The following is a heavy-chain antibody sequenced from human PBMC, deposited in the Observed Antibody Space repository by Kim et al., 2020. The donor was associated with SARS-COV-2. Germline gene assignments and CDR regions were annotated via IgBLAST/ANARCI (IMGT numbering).Heavy chain of an antibody. V-gene: IGHV3-30*04. D-gene: IGHD6-13*01. CDR2: ISYDGSNK. CDR3: ARQVGGGSSWYFEYYYYYYGMDV. CDR1: GFTFSSYA. J-gene: IGHJ6*02. Sequence: GGSLRLSCAASGFTFSSYAMHWVRQAPGKGLEWVAVISYDGSNKYYADSVKGRFTISRDNSKNTLYLQMNSLRAEDTAVYYCARQVGGGSSWYFEYYYYYYGMDVWGQGTTVTVSS.